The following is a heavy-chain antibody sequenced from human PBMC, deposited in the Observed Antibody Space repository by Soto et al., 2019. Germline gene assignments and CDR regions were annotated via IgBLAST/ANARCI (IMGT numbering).Heavy chain of an antibody. V-gene: IGHV4-59*05. CDR3: AMFGRYQSSSDY. J-gene: IGHJ4*02. Sequence: SETRSLRCAVSGGSLSGYYWSGIRQPPGKGLEWIGSIYYSGSTYYNPSLKSRVTISVDTSKNQFSLKLSSVTAAGTAVYYCAMFGRYQSSSDYWGQ. D-gene: IGHD3-16*01. CDR2: IYYSGST. CDR1: GGSLSGYY.